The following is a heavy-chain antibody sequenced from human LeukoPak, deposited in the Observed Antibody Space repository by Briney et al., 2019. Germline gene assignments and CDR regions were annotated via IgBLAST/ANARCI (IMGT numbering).Heavy chain of an antibody. D-gene: IGHD6-6*01. CDR1: GFTFSSYA. CDR2: ISSAGSFI. J-gene: IGHJ4*02. Sequence: GGSLRLSCAASGFTFSSYAMHWVRQAPGKGLEWVSSISSAGSFIYYADSMRDRFSISRDNANNSLHLRMDSLRADDTGVYYCARANSSSSGMDYWGQGTLVTVSS. CDR3: ARANSSSSGMDY. V-gene: IGHV3-21*01.